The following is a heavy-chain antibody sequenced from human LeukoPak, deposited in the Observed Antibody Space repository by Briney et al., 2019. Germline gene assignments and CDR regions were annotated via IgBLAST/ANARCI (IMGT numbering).Heavy chain of an antibody. CDR1: GFTFSTYT. D-gene: IGHD3-9*01. Sequence: PGGSLRLSCAASGFTFSTYTMNWVRQAPGMGLEWVSSISSSGTFIYYADSLKGRFTISRDNAKNSLYLQMNSLRLEDTAVYYCTRLFVLNYNYGLDVWGQGTTVTVSS. J-gene: IGHJ6*02. CDR2: ISSSGTFI. CDR3: TRLFVLNYNYGLDV. V-gene: IGHV3-21*01.